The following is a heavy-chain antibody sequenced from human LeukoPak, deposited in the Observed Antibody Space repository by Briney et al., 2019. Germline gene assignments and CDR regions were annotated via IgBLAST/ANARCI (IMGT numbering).Heavy chain of an antibody. CDR2: INPNSGDT. Sequence: ASVKVSCKASGYTFTGFYIHWVRQAPGRGLEGMGWINPNSGDTNYAQKFQGRVTMTGDTSISTVYMELSRLRSDDTAVYYCAREAGGIPLYFFDSWGHGTLVTVSS. J-gene: IGHJ4*01. CDR3: AREAGGIPLYFFDS. V-gene: IGHV1-2*02. D-gene: IGHD3-16*01. CDR1: GYTFTGFY.